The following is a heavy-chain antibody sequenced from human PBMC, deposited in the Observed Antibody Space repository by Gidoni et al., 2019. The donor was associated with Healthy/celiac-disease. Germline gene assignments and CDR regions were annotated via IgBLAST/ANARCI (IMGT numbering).Heavy chain of an antibody. J-gene: IGHJ4*02. D-gene: IGHD6-19*01. Sequence: QVQLVQSGAEVKKPGDSVKVSCKASGYTFTSYSMHWVRHAPGQGREWMGIINPSGCSTSYAQKFQGRVTMTSDTSTSTVYMELSSLRSEDTAVYYCARSGGIAVAGDYWGQGTLVTVSS. CDR2: INPSGCST. CDR3: ARSGGIAVAGDY. CDR1: GYTFTSYS. V-gene: IGHV1-46*01.